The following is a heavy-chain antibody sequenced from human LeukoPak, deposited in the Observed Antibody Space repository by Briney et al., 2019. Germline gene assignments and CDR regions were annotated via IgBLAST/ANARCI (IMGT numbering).Heavy chain of an antibody. Sequence: PSETLSLTCTVSGGSISSYYWSWIRQPPGEGLEWIGYIYYSGSTNYNPSLKSRVTISVDTSKNQFSLKLSSVTAADTAVYYCARALMVTSDYYGMDVWGQGTTVTVSS. J-gene: IGHJ6*02. V-gene: IGHV4-59*01. D-gene: IGHD2-8*01. CDR2: IYYSGST. CDR1: GGSISSYY. CDR3: ARALMVTSDYYGMDV.